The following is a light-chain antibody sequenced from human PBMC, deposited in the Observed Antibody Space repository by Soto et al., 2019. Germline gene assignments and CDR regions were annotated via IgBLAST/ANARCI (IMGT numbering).Light chain of an antibody. V-gene: IGKV1-5*03. CDR3: QHYNSYSEA. J-gene: IGKJ1*01. CDR1: QSISSW. Sequence: DIQMTQSPSTLCASVGDRVTITCRASQSISSWLAWYQQKPGKAPKLLIYKASTLKSGVPSRFSGSGSGTDFTLTISSLQPDDFATYYCQHYNSYSEAFGQGTKGDI. CDR2: KAS.